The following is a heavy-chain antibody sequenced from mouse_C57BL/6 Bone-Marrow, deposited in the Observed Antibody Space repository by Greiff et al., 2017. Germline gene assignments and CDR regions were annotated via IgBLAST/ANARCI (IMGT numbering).Heavy chain of an antibody. CDR1: GYTFTSYG. Sequence: QVQLKESGAELARPGASVKLSCKASGYTFTSYGISWVKLRTGQGLEWIGEIYPRSGNTYYNEKFKGKATLTADKSSSTAYMELRSLTSEDAAVYFCARGGTKGYFDYWGQGTTLTVSS. CDR3: ARGGTKGYFDY. D-gene: IGHD3-3*01. V-gene: IGHV1-81*01. J-gene: IGHJ2*01. CDR2: IYPRSGNT.